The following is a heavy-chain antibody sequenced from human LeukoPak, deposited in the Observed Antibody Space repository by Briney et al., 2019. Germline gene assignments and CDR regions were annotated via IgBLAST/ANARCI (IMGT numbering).Heavy chain of an antibody. D-gene: IGHD3-10*01. CDR3: ARAGSPLNARVRRAGDAFDI. CDR2: ISSSSSYI. V-gene: IGHV3-21*01. CDR1: GFTFSSYA. J-gene: IGHJ3*02. Sequence: PGGSLRLSCAASGFTFSSYAMSWVRQAPGKGLEWVSSISSSSSYIYYADSVKGRFTISRDNAKNSLYLQMNSLRAEDTAVYYCARAGSPLNARVRRAGDAFDIWGQGTMVTVSS.